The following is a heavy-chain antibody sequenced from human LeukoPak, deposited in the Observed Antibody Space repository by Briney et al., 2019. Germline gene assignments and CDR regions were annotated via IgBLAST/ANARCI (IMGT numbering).Heavy chain of an antibody. CDR1: GFTFDDYG. CDR3: ARALHHNYYYYMDV. D-gene: IGHD1-14*01. Sequence: PGGSLRLSCAASGFTFDDYGMNWVRQAPGKGLEWVASISVNSHYMYYADSVRGRFTISRDNAKSSLYLQMNSLRAEDTAVYFCARALHHNYYYYMDVWGKGTTVTVSS. J-gene: IGHJ6*03. V-gene: IGHV3-21*06. CDR2: ISVNSHYM.